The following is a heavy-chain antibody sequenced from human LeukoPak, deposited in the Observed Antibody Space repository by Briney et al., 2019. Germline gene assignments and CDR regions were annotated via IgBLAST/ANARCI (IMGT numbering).Heavy chain of an antibody. CDR2: LYSGGST. CDR1: GFTVSSNY. Sequence: GGSLRLSCAVSGFTVSSNYMSWVRQAPGKGLEWVSVLYSGGSTYYADSVRGRFTISRDNSKNTLYLQMNSLRAEDTAVYYCARDTGYNYGPDYWGQGTLVTVSS. D-gene: IGHD5-24*01. J-gene: IGHJ4*02. CDR3: ARDTGYNYGPDY. V-gene: IGHV3-53*01.